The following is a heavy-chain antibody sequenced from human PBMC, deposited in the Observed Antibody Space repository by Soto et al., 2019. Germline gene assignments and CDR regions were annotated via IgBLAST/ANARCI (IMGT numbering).Heavy chain of an antibody. J-gene: IGHJ4*02. CDR1: GYTFTSYA. Sequence: QVQLVQSGAEEKKPGASVKVSCKDSGYTFTSYAMHWVRQAPGQRLEWMGWINAGNGKTKYSQKFQGRVTITRDTCARTAYMEPSSVRSEYTAVYYCEGENHRLWFPLDYCGQGTLVTV. CDR2: INAGNGKT. CDR3: EGENHRLWFPLDY. D-gene: IGHD3-10*01. V-gene: IGHV1-3*05.